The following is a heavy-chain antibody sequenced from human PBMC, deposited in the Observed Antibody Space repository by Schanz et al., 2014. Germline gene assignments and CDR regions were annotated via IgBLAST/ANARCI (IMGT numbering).Heavy chain of an antibody. D-gene: IGHD3-10*01. CDR1: GFSFSIFA. Sequence: EVQLLESGGALVQPGGSLRLSCSASGFSFSIFAMTWVRQAPGQGLEWVSGIEFSGGTTYYADSVKGRFTISRDNAKNTLYLQMNSLRAEDTAVYYCAKDQGSYGSGSYSYFDYWGQGTLATVSS. J-gene: IGHJ4*02. CDR3: AKDQGSYGSGSYSYFDY. CDR2: IEFSGGTT. V-gene: IGHV3-23*01.